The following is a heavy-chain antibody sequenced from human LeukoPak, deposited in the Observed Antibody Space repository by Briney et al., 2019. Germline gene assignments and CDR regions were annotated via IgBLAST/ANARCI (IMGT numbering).Heavy chain of an antibody. CDR2: IYYSGST. CDR3: ARDRAVVPAAPYGMDV. V-gene: IGHV4-30-4*01. Sequence: PSETLSLTCTVSGGSISSYYWSWIRQPPGKGLEWIGYIYYSGSTYYNPSLKSRVTISVDTSKNQFSLKLSSVTAADTAVYYCARDRAVVPAAPYGMDVWGQGTTVTVSS. J-gene: IGHJ6*02. D-gene: IGHD2-2*01. CDR1: GGSISSYY.